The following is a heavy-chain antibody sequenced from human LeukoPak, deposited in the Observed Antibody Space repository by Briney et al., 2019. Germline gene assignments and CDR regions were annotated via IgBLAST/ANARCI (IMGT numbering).Heavy chain of an antibody. CDR2: ISSSSSTI. V-gene: IGHV3-48*04. CDR1: GFTFSSYS. CDR3: ASSKTMIVQGLLDY. Sequence: PGGSLRPSWPPAGFTFSSYSINWVRQAPGKGLGWVSYISSSSSTIYYADSVKGRFTISRENAKNSLYLQMNSLRAEDTAVYYCASSKTMIVQGLLDYWGQGTLVTVSS. J-gene: IGHJ4*02. D-gene: IGHD3-22*01.